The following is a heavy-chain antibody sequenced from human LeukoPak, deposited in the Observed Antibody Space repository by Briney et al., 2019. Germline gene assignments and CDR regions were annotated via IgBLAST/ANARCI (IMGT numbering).Heavy chain of an antibody. CDR1: GFTVSSNY. CDR2: IYSGGST. Sequence: GGSLRLSCAASGFTVSSNYMSWVRQAPGEGLGWVSVIYSGGSTYYADSVKGRFTISRDNSKNTLYLQMNSLRAEDTAVYYCARDLAWRVAGTDYYYGMDVWGQGTTVTVSS. V-gene: IGHV3-53*01. J-gene: IGHJ6*02. CDR3: ARDLAWRVAGTDYYYGMDV. D-gene: IGHD6-19*01.